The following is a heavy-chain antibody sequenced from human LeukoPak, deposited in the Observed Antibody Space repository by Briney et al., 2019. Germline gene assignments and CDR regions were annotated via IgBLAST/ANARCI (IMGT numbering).Heavy chain of an antibody. CDR1: GFTFDDYA. CDR3: AKAGAAGDYYYYYMDV. CDR2: ISWNSGSI. Sequence: PGGSLRLSCAASGFTFDDYAMHWVRQAPGKGLEWVSGISWNSGSIGYADSVKGRFTISRDNAKNSLYLQMNSLRAEDTALYYCAKAGAAGDYYYYYMDVWGKGTTATVSS. D-gene: IGHD6-13*01. V-gene: IGHV3-9*01. J-gene: IGHJ6*03.